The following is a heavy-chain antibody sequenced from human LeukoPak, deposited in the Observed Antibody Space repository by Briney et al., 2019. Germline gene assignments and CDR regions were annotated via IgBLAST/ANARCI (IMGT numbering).Heavy chain of an antibody. J-gene: IGHJ3*02. CDR2: IYYSGST. V-gene: IGHV4-59*01. D-gene: IGHD2-2*01. Sequence: SETLSLTCTVSGGSISSYYWSWIRQPPGKGLEWIGYIYYSGSTNYNPSLKSRVTISVDTSKNQFSLKLSSVTAADTAVYYCASRIVVVPAAKGARGAFDIWGQGTMVTVSS. CDR3: ASRIVVVPAAKGARGAFDI. CDR1: GGSISSYY.